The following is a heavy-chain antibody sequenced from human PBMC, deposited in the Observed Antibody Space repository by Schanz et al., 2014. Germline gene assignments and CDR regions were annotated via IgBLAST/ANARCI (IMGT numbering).Heavy chain of an antibody. CDR3: ARSAGRDFWSGYYTRFDY. Sequence: QVQMVESGGGVVQPGRSLRLSCAASGFAFRDYYMSWIRQAPGQGLEWVSDISSGSSYANYADSVKGRFTISRYNAKNSLYLQMTSLRSDDTAVYYCARSAGRDFWSGYYTRFDYWGQGTLVTVSS. J-gene: IGHJ4*02. CDR1: GFAFRDYY. V-gene: IGHV3-11*05. CDR2: ISSGSSYA. D-gene: IGHD3-3*01.